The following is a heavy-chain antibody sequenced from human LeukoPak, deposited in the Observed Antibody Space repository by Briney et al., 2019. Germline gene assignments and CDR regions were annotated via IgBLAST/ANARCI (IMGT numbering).Heavy chain of an antibody. CDR1: GFSFTSYG. CDR2: IQYDGSNQ. J-gene: IGHJ6*03. V-gene: IGHV3-30*02. Sequence: PGGSLRLSCAASGFSFTSYGMHWVRQAPGKGLEWVAYIQYDGSNQQYADSVKGRFSISRDSSKNILNLQINSLRGDDTAVYYCAKDRCSNGIGCYYYYMDVWGKGTTVTIYS. D-gene: IGHD2-8*01. CDR3: AKDRCSNGIGCYYYYMDV.